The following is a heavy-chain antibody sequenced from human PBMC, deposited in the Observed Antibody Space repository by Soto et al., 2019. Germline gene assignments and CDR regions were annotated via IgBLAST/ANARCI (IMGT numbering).Heavy chain of an antibody. Sequence: QLQLQESGPGLVKPSETLSLTCTVSGGSISSSGYYWGWIRQPPGKGLEWIGSIYYSGITYYNPSLTSRVTISVDTSKNQFSLKLSSVTAADTAVYYCARFYSSGWFWGQGTMVTVS. J-gene: IGHJ4*02. D-gene: IGHD6-19*01. CDR1: GGSISSSGYY. V-gene: IGHV4-39*01. CDR2: IYYSGIT. CDR3: ARFYSSGWF.